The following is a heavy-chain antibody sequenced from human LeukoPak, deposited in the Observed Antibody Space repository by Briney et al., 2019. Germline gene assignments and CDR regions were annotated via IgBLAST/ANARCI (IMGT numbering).Heavy chain of an antibody. V-gene: IGHV4-30-4*01. Sequence: SQTLSLTCTVSGGFISSGDHYWSWIRQPPGRGLEWIGYISYSGHTYYNSSLKSRVTISVDSSKKQFSLNLHSVTAADTAVYYCVRDRSGSYGVSGLDVWGQGTTVTVSS. CDR3: VRDRSGSYGVSGLDV. D-gene: IGHD1-26*01. J-gene: IGHJ6*02. CDR1: GGFISSGDHY. CDR2: ISYSGHT.